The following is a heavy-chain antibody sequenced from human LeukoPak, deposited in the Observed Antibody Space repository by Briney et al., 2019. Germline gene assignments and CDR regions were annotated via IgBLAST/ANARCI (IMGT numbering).Heavy chain of an antibody. J-gene: IGHJ5*02. D-gene: IGHD5-18*01. CDR1: GFTFSDYY. CDR3: ARDKREGYSYGSNWFDP. V-gene: IGHV3-11*04. CDR2: ISSSGSTI. Sequence: GGSLRLSCAASGFTFSDYYMSWIRQAPGKGLEWVSYISSSGSTIYYADSVKGRFTISRDNAKNSLYLQMTSLRAEDTAVYYCARDKREGYSYGSNWFDPWGQGTLVTVSS.